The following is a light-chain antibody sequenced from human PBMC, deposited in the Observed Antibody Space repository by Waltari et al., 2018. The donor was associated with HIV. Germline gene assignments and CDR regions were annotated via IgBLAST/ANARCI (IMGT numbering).Light chain of an antibody. CDR2: AAS. V-gene: IGKV1-8*01. Sequence: AIRLTQSPFSFSASTGAAVTLTCRASQGMSSYLAWYQQKPGKAPKLLIYAASTLQSGVPSRFSGSGSGTDFTLTISCLQSEDFATYYCQQYYSYPLTIGGGTKVEIK. J-gene: IGKJ4*01. CDR3: QQYYSYPLT. CDR1: QGMSSY.